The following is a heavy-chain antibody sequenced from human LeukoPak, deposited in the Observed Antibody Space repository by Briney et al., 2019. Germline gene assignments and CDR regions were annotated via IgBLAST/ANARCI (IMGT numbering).Heavy chain of an antibody. CDR2: IWSDENKR. CDR1: GFTFSSYG. Sequence: PGGSLRLSCAASGFTFSSYGMHWVRQAPGKGLEWVAVIWSDENKRFYADSVKGRFTISRDNFKSTLYLQMNSLRVEDTAVYYCAREGLTTTPNNAFDIWGQGTMVTVSS. J-gene: IGHJ3*02. V-gene: IGHV3-33*01. CDR3: AREGLTTTPNNAFDI. D-gene: IGHD4-11*01.